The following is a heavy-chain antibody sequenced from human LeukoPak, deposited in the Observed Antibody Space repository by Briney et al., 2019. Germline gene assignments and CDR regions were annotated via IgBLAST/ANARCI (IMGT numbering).Heavy chain of an antibody. CDR3: ARDMIILQS. D-gene: IGHD3-16*01. V-gene: IGHV3-7*04. CDR2: IKQDGSEE. J-gene: IGHJ5*02. Sequence: GGSLRLSYSASGFIFSNYWMTWVRQAPGKGLEWVANIKQDGSEEYYVDSVKGRFTISRDNAKKSLYLQMNSLRAEDTAVYFCARDMIILQSWGQGTLVTVSS. CDR1: GFIFSNYW.